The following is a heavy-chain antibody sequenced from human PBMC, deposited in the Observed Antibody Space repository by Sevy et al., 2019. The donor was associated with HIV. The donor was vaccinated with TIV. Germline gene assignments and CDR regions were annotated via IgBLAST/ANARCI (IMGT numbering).Heavy chain of an antibody. Sequence: GGSLRLSCAASGFTFSDYYMSWVRQAPGKGLEWVAVIWYDGSNKYYADSVKGRFTISRDNSKNTLYLQMNSLRAEDTAVYYCARDQPGYYYDSSGYLRTSFQHWGQGTLVTVSS. CDR2: IWYDGSNK. J-gene: IGHJ1*01. V-gene: IGHV3-33*08. CDR3: ARDQPGYYYDSSGYLRTSFQH. CDR1: GFTFSDYY. D-gene: IGHD3-22*01.